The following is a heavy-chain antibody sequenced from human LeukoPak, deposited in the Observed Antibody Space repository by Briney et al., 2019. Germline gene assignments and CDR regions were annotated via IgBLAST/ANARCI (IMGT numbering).Heavy chain of an antibody. D-gene: IGHD5-24*01. CDR2: ISSSGSYT. CDR1: GFTFSDYY. J-gene: IGHJ4*02. Sequence: TGGSLRLSCAASGFTFSDYYMSWIRQAPGKGLEWVSFISSSGSYTYYADSVKGRFTISRDNSKNTLYLQMNSLRAEDTAVYYCASIRDGYNFDYWGQGTLVTVSS. CDR3: ASIRDGYNFDY. V-gene: IGHV3-11*06.